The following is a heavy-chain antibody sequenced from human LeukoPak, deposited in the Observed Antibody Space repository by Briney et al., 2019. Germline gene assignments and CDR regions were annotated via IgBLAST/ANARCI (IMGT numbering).Heavy chain of an antibody. D-gene: IGHD3-10*01. J-gene: IGHJ4*02. CDR2: IHASGTT. V-gene: IGHV4-4*07. Sequence: SETLSLTCTVSGGSISSYFWTWIRQPAGKGLEWIGRIHASGTTNYNSSLKSRVSMSVDTSKNQFSLKLSSVTAADTAVYFCARDGADVYGRAFDYWGQGTLISVSA. CDR3: ARDGADVYGRAFDY. CDR1: GGSISSYF.